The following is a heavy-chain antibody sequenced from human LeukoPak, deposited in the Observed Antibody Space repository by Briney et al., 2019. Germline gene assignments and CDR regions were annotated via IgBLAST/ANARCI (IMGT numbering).Heavy chain of an antibody. Sequence: GSSVTVSCKASGGTFSSYAISWVRQAPGQGLEWVGGIIPIFGKANYAQKFQGRVTITADESTSTDYMELSSLRSEDTAVYYCAREGGGGDYDYWGQGTLVTVSS. D-gene: IGHD4-17*01. CDR3: AREGGGGDYDY. V-gene: IGHV1-69*01. J-gene: IGHJ4*02. CDR2: IIPIFGKA. CDR1: GGTFSSYA.